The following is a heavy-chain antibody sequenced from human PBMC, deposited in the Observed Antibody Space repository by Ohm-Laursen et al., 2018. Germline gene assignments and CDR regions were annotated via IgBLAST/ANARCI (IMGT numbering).Heavy chain of an antibody. D-gene: IGHD1-26*01. CDR3: TTGVGARYYFDY. V-gene: IGHV3-15*01. Sequence: GSLRLSCAASGFTFSNAWMSWVRQAPGKGLEWVGRIKSKTDGGTTDYAAPVKGRFTISRDDSKNTLYLQMNSLKTEDTAVYYCTTGVGARYYFDYWGQGTLVTVPS. J-gene: IGHJ4*02. CDR1: GFTFSNAW. CDR2: IKSKTDGGTT.